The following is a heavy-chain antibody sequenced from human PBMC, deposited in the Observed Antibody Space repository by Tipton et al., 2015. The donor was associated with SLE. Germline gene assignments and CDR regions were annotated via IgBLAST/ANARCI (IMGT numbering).Heavy chain of an antibody. Sequence: TLSLTCTVSGVSISSYYWSWIRQPPGKGLEWIGYIYTSGSTNYNPSLKSRVTISVDTSKNQFSLKLSSVTAADTAVYYCARVGWELKDYYYMDVWGKGTTVTVSS. CDR2: IYTSGST. J-gene: IGHJ6*03. D-gene: IGHD1-26*01. CDR1: GVSISSYY. V-gene: IGHV4-59*01. CDR3: ARVGWELKDYYYMDV.